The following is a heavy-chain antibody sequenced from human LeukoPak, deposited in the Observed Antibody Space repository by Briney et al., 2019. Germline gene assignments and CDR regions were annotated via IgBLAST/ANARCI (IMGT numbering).Heavy chain of an antibody. J-gene: IGHJ4*02. CDR1: GFTFSSYE. D-gene: IGHD2-15*01. CDR3: ARDSLRYCSDDTCYYNY. CDR2: IKYDGSEY. Sequence: PGGSLRLSCAASGFTFSSYEMSWVRQSPGRGLEWVANIKYDGSEYYYVDSVKGRFTISRDNAKNSLYLQMNSLRAEDTAVYSCARDSLRYCSDDTCYYNYWGQGTLVTVSS. V-gene: IGHV3-7*01.